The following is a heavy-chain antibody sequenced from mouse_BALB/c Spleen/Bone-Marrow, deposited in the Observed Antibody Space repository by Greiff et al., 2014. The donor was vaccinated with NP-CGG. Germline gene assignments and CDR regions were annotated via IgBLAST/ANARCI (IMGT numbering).Heavy chain of an antibody. Sequence: VQLQQSGPELVKPGASVKISCKASGYSFTAYYIHWVKQSHVKSLEWIGRINPYNGATSYNQNFKDKASLTVDKSSSTAYMELHSLTPEDSAVYYCARKGNYVWFAYWGQGTLVTVSA. V-gene: IGHV1-31*01. CDR2: INPYNGAT. J-gene: IGHJ3*01. CDR3: ARKGNYVWFAY. D-gene: IGHD2-1*01. CDR1: GYSFTAYY.